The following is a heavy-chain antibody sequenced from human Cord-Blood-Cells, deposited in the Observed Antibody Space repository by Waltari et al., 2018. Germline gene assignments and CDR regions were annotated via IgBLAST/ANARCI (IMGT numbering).Heavy chain of an antibody. J-gene: IGHJ6*03. CDR2: INHSGST. Sequence: QVQLQQWGAGLLKPSETLSLTCAVYGGSFSGYYWSWIRQPPGTGLEWHGEINHSGSTNYNPSLKSRVTISVDTSKNQFSLKLSSVTAADTAVYYCARGRVTYYDFWSGGYYYYYYMDVWGKGTTVTVSS. V-gene: IGHV4-34*01. CDR3: ARGRVTYYDFWSGGYYYYYYMDV. D-gene: IGHD3-3*01. CDR1: GGSFSGYY.